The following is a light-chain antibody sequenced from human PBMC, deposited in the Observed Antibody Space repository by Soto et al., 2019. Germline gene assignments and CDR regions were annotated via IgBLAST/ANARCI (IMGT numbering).Light chain of an antibody. Sequence: QSALTQPASVSGSPGQSITISCTGTSSNVGSYDLVSWYQQHPGKAPKVMIYEGSKRPSGVSNRFSGSKSGNTASLTISGLQAEDEADYYCCSYADSRTLDVVFGGGTKVTVL. CDR2: EGS. CDR3: CSYADSRTLDVV. V-gene: IGLV2-23*03. CDR1: SSNVGSYDL. J-gene: IGLJ2*01.